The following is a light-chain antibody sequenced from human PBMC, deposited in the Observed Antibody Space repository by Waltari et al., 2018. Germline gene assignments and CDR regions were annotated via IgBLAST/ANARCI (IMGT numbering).Light chain of an antibody. CDR1: QSISNY. J-gene: IGKJ1*01. Sequence: DIQMTQSPSSLSASVGDRVTITCRASQSISNYLNWYQQKPGEAPKLLIHAASRLQSGVPSRFSGSGSGTDYTLIISSLQPEDFATYYCQQSYSAPWTFGQGTKVEIK. CDR2: AAS. V-gene: IGKV1-39*01. CDR3: QQSYSAPWT.